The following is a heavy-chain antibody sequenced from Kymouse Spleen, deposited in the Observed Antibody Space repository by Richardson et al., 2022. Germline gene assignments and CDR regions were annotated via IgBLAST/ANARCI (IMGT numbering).Heavy chain of an antibody. Sequence: QVQLQQWGAGLLKPSETLSLTCAVYGGSFSGYYWSWIRQPPGKGLEWIGEINHSGSTNYNPSLKSRVTISVDTSKNQFSLKLSSVTAADTAVYYCARGAAAGTSGAFDIWGQGTMVTVSS. CDR3: ARGAAAGTSGAFDI. J-gene: IGHJ3*02. CDR2: INHSGST. CDR1: GGSFSGYY. D-gene: IGHD6-13*01. V-gene: IGHV4-34*01.